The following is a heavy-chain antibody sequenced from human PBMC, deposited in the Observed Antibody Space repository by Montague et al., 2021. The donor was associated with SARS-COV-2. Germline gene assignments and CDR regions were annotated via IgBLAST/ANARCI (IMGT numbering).Heavy chain of an antibody. CDR3: ARAIVDVTMMVVVMTGVEHYFDF. V-gene: IGHV4-34*01. Sequence: SETLSLTCAVYGGSFSGYYWSWIRQPPGKGLEWIRDINHSGSTNYNPSLKSRVSISVDTSKNQFSLKLSSVTAADTAVYYCARAIVDVTMMVVVMTGVEHYFDFWGQGTLVTVSS. CDR2: INHSGST. D-gene: IGHD3-22*01. CDR1: GGSFSGYY. J-gene: IGHJ4*02.